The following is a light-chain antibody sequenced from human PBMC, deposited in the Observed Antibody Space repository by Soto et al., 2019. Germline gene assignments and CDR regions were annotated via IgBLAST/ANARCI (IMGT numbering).Light chain of an antibody. Sequence: QSALTQPASVSGSPGQSITISCTGTSSDVGGYNSVSWYQQHPGKAPKLMIFDVSNRPSGVSNRFSGSKSGNTASLTISGLQAEDEADYYCSSYTSSSTQVFGTGTKLTVL. CDR1: SSDVGGYNS. J-gene: IGLJ1*01. V-gene: IGLV2-14*01. CDR2: DVS. CDR3: SSYTSSSTQV.